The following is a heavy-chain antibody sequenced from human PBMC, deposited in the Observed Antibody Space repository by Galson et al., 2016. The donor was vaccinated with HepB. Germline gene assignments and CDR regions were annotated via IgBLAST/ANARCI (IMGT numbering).Heavy chain of an antibody. J-gene: IGHJ3*01. V-gene: IGHV3-11*06. CDR1: GFTFSNYY. CDR3: ASPSGRYSVHTFDL. Sequence: SLRLSCAASGFTFSNYYMSWIRQAPGKGLEWVAYISPSTTHINYADSVMGRFTVSRDNAKNSPYLQMNSLGAEDTAVYYCASPSGRYSVHTFDLWGQGTMVTVSS. D-gene: IGHD1-26*01. CDR2: ISPSTTHI.